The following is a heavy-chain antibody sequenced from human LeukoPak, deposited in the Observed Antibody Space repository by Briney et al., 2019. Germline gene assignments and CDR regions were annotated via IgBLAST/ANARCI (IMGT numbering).Heavy chain of an antibody. Sequence: PSETLSLTCGVSGGSISSTNWWTWVRQPPGEGLEWIGEVHLSGRTNYNPSLESRVTMSVDMSENHISLKLTSVTAADTAVYYCARSASYSSSWCFQHWGQGTLVTVSS. V-gene: IGHV4-4*02. D-gene: IGHD6-13*01. CDR2: VHLSGRT. J-gene: IGHJ1*01. CDR1: GGSISSTNW. CDR3: ARSASYSSSWCFQH.